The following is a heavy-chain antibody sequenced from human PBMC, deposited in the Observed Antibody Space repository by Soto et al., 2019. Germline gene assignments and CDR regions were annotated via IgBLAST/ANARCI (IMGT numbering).Heavy chain of an antibody. CDR1: GFTFTGYW. J-gene: IGHJ5*01. Sequence: EVQLVESGGGLVQPGGSLRLSCAASGFTFTGYWMHWVRQAPGMGLVWVSRINSDGSSTNYADSVKGRFTISRDNAKNMVYLQMNSLRAEDTAVYYCASGLVEYSSSWFDYWGQGTPATVSS. D-gene: IGHD6-13*01. CDR2: INSDGSST. V-gene: IGHV3-74*01. CDR3: ASGLVEYSSSWFDY.